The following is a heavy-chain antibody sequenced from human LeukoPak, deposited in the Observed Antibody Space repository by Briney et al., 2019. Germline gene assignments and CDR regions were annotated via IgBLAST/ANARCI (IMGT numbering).Heavy chain of an antibody. V-gene: IGHV3-74*01. CDR3: ARAEWGGTYYFDY. D-gene: IGHD1-26*01. CDR1: GFTFSSYW. CDR2: INRDGRSA. J-gene: IGHJ4*02. Sequence: AAGSLRLSCAASGFTFSSYWMHWVRHAPGKMLVWVSRINRDGRSATYADSGKGRFTISRDNAKNTLYLQMNSLIAEDTAVYYCARAEWGGTYYFDYWGQGTLVTVSS.